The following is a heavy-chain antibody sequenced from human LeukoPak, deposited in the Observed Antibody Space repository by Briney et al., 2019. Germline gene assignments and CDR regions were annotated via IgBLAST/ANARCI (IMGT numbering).Heavy chain of an antibody. CDR1: GFGFSNYA. V-gene: IGHV3-23*01. CDR2: IRDSGSTA. J-gene: IGHJ4*02. Sequence: PGGSLRLSCGASGFGFSNYAMTWVRQAPGKGLEWVSGIRDSGSTAFYADSVKGRFTSSRDNPKNTLYLQINSLRAEDTAVYYCAKDMQTWPRFPDYWGQGTLVTVSS. D-gene: IGHD5-12*01. CDR3: AKDMQTWPRFPDY.